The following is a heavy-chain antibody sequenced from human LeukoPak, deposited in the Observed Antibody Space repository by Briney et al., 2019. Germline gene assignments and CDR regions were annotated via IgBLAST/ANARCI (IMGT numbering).Heavy chain of an antibody. D-gene: IGHD6-6*01. J-gene: IGHJ4*02. Sequence: GESLKISCTVSGFTFIRHWIGWVRQMPGKGLEWMGIIYPDDSDTRYSPSFEGQVTFSVDKSITTAYLQWSSLKASDSAIYYCARRLPSSSSYGVYDFWGQGTLVIVSS. CDR2: IYPDDSDT. V-gene: IGHV5-51*01. CDR3: ARRLPSSSSYGVYDF. CDR1: GFTFIRHW.